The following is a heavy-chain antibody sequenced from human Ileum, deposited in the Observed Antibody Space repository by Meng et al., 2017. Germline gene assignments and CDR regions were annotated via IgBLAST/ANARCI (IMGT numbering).Heavy chain of an antibody. CDR2: IGGSGTST. J-gene: IGHJ5*02. CDR1: GFTFSNSA. D-gene: IGHD5-12*01. CDR3: AREAWMPFWFDP. Sequence: DVQLLESGGCLIQPGGSLRPSCAASGFTFSNSAMSWVRQVPGKGLEWVSAIGGSGTSTYYADSVKGRFTISRDNSKNTVYLDIYSLRVDDAARYFCAREAWMPFWFDPWGLGTLVTVSS. V-gene: IGHV3-23*01.